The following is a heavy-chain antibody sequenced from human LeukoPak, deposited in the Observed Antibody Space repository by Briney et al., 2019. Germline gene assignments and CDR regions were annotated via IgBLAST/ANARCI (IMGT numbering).Heavy chain of an antibody. CDR3: ASASYGSGTYAFDI. D-gene: IGHD3-10*01. CDR1: GFTFSSYA. Sequence: PGGSLRLSCAAPGFTFSSYAMSWVRQAPGKGLEWVSSISSSSRYIYYADSVKGRFTISRDNAKNSLYLQMNSLRAEDTAVYYCASASYGSGTYAFDIWGQGTMVTVSS. V-gene: IGHV3-21*01. J-gene: IGHJ3*02. CDR2: ISSSSRYI.